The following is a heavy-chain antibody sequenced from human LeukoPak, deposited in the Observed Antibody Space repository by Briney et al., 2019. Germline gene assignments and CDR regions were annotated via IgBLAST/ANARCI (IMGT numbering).Heavy chain of an antibody. Sequence: GASVKVSCKASGYTFTSYGISWVRQAPGQGLEWMGWISAYNGNTNYAQKLQGRVTMTTDTSTSTAYMELRSLRSDDTAVYYCARDLSTKSGPEDYDFWSGYYPPNNWFDPWGQGTLVTVSS. D-gene: IGHD3-3*01. CDR1: GYTFTSYG. CDR3: ARDLSTKSGPEDYDFWSGYYPPNNWFDP. V-gene: IGHV1-18*01. CDR2: ISAYNGNT. J-gene: IGHJ5*02.